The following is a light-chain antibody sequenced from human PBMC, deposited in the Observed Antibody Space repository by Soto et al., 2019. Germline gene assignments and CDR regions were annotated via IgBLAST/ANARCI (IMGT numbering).Light chain of an antibody. CDR1: QGIDIW. V-gene: IGKV1-12*01. Sequence: DIQMTQSPSSVSASVGDRVTITCRASQGIDIWLAWYQQKPGKAPKLLIYAASSLQSGVPPRFSGSGSGTDFTLTISSLEPEDFAVYYCQQRDYWQVTFGQGTRLEIK. CDR2: AAS. J-gene: IGKJ5*01. CDR3: QQRDYWQVT.